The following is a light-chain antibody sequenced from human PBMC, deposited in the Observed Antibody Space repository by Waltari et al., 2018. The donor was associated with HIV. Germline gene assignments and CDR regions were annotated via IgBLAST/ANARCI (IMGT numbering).Light chain of an antibody. CDR2: LGS. J-gene: IGKJ5*01. CDR1: QSLLHSNGYNY. CDR3: MQTLPTSGIT. Sequence: DILMTQSPLSLSVTPGEPGSLSCNSSQSLLHSNGYNYLDWYIQKPGQSPQLLIYLGSNRASWVPDRFRSSGSGTTFTLTISRVEAEDVGIYFCMQTLPTSGITFGQGTRLETK. V-gene: IGKV2-28*01.